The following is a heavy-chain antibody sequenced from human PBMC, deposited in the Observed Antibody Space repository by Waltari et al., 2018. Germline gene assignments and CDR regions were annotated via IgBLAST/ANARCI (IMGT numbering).Heavy chain of an antibody. CDR3: ATSNSGGRRGFDY. Sequence: QVQLVQSGAEVKKPGASVKVSCKVSGYTLTELSMHWVRQAPGKGLEWMGGFDPEDGETIYAQKFRGRVTMTEDTSTETVYMDLSSLRSEDTAVYYCATSNSGGRRGFDYWGQGTLVTVSS. D-gene: IGHD2-15*01. CDR2: FDPEDGET. CDR1: GYTLTELS. V-gene: IGHV1-24*01. J-gene: IGHJ4*02.